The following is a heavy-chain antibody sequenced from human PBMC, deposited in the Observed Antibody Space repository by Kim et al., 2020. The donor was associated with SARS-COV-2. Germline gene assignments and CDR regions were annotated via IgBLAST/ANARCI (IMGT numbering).Heavy chain of an antibody. CDR3: ARVLTSGWSYFDY. J-gene: IGHJ4*02. Sequence: YADSVKGRFTSSRAHARASLYLQMNSLRAEDTAVYYCARVLTSGWSYFDYWGQGTLVTVSS. V-gene: IGHV3-21*04. D-gene: IGHD6-19*01.